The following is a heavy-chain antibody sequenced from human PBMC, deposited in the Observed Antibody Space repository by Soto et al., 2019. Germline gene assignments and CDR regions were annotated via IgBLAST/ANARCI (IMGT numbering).Heavy chain of an antibody. Sequence: EVQLVESGGGLVKPGGSLRVSCAAYGFTFSSYSMNWVRQAPGKGLEWVSSISGSSRYIYYADAVKGRFTISRDNAKNSLYLPMNSLRVEDTAVYYCATVTRSGWDWGQGTLVTVSS. CDR3: ATVTRSGWD. CDR1: GFTFSSYS. V-gene: IGHV3-21*01. D-gene: IGHD6-19*01. CDR2: ISGSSRYI. J-gene: IGHJ4*02.